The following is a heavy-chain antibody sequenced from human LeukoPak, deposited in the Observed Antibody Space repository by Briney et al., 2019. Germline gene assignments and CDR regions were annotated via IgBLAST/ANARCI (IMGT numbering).Heavy chain of an antibody. J-gene: IGHJ1*01. Sequence: SQTLSLTCTVSGGSISSGSYYWSWLRQPAGTGLEWIGRIYTSGSTNYNPSLKSRVTISVDTSKNQFSLKLSSVTAADTAVYYCAREGMSSSWHQRRDKYFQHWGQGTLVTVSS. CDR1: GGSISSGSYY. CDR2: IYTSGST. CDR3: AREGMSSSWHQRRDKYFQH. V-gene: IGHV4-61*02. D-gene: IGHD6-13*01.